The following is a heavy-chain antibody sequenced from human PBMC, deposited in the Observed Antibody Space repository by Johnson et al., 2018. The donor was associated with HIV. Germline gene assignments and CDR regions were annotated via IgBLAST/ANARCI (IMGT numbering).Heavy chain of an antibody. J-gene: IGHJ3*02. CDR1: GFTFSSYG. CDR3: AKGHCMAAAGVGAACHAFDI. Sequence: QVQLVESGGGVVQPGRSLRLSCAASGFTFSSYGIHWVRQAPGKGLEWVAVIWYDGSNKFYADSVRGRFTISRDNSKNTLYLQMNSLRAEDTAVYYCAKGHCMAAAGVGAACHAFDIWGQGTMVTVSS. D-gene: IGHD6-13*01. CDR2: IWYDGSNK. V-gene: IGHV3-33*06.